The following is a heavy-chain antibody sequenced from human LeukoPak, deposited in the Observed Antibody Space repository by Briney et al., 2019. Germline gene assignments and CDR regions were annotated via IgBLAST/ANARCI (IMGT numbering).Heavy chain of an antibody. V-gene: IGHV5-51*03. D-gene: IGHD3-3*01. CDR1: GYTFTTYW. CDR2: IYPSDSDT. CDR3: AIRFYETEYFQN. J-gene: IGHJ1*01. Sequence: GESLKISCKGSGYTFTTYWIGWVRQMPGKGLEWMGIIYPSDSDTRYSPSFQGQVTISADKSISTAYLQWSSLKASDTAMYYCAIRFYETEYFQNWGQGTLVTVSS.